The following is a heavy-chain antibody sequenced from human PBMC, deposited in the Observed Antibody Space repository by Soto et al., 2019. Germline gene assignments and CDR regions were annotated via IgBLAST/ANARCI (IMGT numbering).Heavy chain of an antibody. CDR3: ARRYSSAFDI. CDR1: GGSISSYY. D-gene: IGHD6-13*01. Sequence: SETLSLNCTVTGGSISSYYWSWIRQPPGKGLEWIGYIYYSGSTNYNPSLKSRVTISVDTSKNQFSLKLSSVTAADTAVYYCARRYSSAFDIWVQGTMVTVS. J-gene: IGHJ3*02. CDR2: IYYSGST. V-gene: IGHV4-59*08.